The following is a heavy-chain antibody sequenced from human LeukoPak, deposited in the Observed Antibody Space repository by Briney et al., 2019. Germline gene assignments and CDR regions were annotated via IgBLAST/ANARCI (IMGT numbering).Heavy chain of an antibody. CDR1: GFTFSSYA. CDR3: ARVHGSGSYYLGY. D-gene: IGHD3-10*01. V-gene: IGHV3-30*04. Sequence: PGRSLRLSCAASGFTFSSYAMHWVRQAPGKGLEWVAVISYDGSNKYYADSVKGRFTISRDNAKNTLYLQMNSLRAEDTAVYYCARVHGSGSYYLGYWGQGTLVTVSS. J-gene: IGHJ4*02. CDR2: ISYDGSNK.